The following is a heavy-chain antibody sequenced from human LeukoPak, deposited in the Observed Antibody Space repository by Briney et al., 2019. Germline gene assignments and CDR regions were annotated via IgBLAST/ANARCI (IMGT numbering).Heavy chain of an antibody. CDR3: ARGRMVQGY. V-gene: IGHV4-59*01. Sequence: SETLSLTCTVSGGSISSYYWSWIRQPPGKGLQWIGYIYYSASTNYNPSLKSRVTISVDTSKNQFSLKLSSVTAADTAVYYCARGRMVQGYWGQGTLVTVSS. D-gene: IGHD3-10*01. CDR2: IYYSAST. J-gene: IGHJ4*02. CDR1: GGSISSYY.